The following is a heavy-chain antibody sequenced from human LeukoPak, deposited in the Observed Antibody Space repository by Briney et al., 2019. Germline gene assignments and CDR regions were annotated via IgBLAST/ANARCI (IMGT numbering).Heavy chain of an antibody. J-gene: IGHJ5*02. CDR1: GYTFTGYY. D-gene: IGHD6-6*01. CDR3: ARDLADSSSSPSRPKRNWFDP. CDR2: INPNSGGT. Sequence: ASVKVSCKASGYTFTGYYMHWVRQAPGQGLEWMGWINPNSGGTNYAQKFQGRVTMTRDTSISTAYMELSRLRSDDTAVYYCARDLADSSSSPSRPKRNWFDPWGQGALVTVSS. V-gene: IGHV1-2*02.